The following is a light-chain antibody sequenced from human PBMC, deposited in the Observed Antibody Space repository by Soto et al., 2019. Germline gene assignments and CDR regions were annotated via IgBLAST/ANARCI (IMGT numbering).Light chain of an antibody. Sequence: EIVMTQSPATLSVSPGERATLSCRASQSVNRNLAWYQQKPGQAPRLLMYGASTRATGIPARFSGSGSGTEFTLTISSLQPEDFAVYYCQEYDNWLTWTFGQGIKVDIK. V-gene: IGKV3D-15*01. CDR3: QEYDNWLTWT. J-gene: IGKJ1*01. CDR1: QSVNRN. CDR2: GAS.